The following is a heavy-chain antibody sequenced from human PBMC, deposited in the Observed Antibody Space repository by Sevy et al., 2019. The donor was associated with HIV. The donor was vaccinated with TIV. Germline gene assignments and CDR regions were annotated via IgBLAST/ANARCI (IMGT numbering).Heavy chain of an antibody. D-gene: IGHD2-15*01. CDR1: GFTFSSYA. CDR3: ARDPSGPLPYLYYMDV. V-gene: IGHV3-23*01. Sequence: GGSLRLSCAASGFTFSSYAMSWVRQAPGKGLERVSTIGGSGGKTNYVDSVKGRFTISRDNSKNTLYLEMNSLRADDTAVYYCARDPSGPLPYLYYMDVWGKGTTVTVSS. CDR2: IGGSGGKT. J-gene: IGHJ6*03.